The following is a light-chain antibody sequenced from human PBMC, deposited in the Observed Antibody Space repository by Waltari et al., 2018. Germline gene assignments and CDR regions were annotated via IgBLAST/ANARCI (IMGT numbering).Light chain of an antibody. CDR2: DAS. J-gene: IGKJ4*01. V-gene: IGKV3-11*01. CDR3: QQRSTWPRLT. CDR1: QSVSTS. Sequence: EIVLTQSPATLSLSPGEKATLSCRASQSVSTSLTWYHQKPGQDHRLLIYDASTRATGIPVRSSGRGSGPDFTLTISSLEPEDFAVYYCQQRSTWPRLTFGGGTKFEIK.